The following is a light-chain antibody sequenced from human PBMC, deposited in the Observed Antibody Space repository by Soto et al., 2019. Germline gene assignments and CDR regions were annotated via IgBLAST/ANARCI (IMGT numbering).Light chain of an antibody. CDR1: RSISSW. CDR2: DAS. CDR3: QQSYTHPIT. Sequence: DIPLKKAPSNLSLSRRETVTITYRASRSISSWLAWYQQKPGKAPKLLIYDASSLESGVPSRFSGSGSGTEFTLTIRCLQPEDFTTYYCQQSYTHPITFGQGTRLAIK. J-gene: IGKJ5*01. V-gene: IGKV1-5*01.